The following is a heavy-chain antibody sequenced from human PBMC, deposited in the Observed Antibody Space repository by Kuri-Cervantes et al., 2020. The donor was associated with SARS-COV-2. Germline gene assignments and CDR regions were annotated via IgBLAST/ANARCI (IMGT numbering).Heavy chain of an antibody. V-gene: IGHV1-2*02. D-gene: IGHD2-8*01. CDR2: INPNSGGT. CDR1: GYTFTGYY. CDR3: ARVLMLGPIDDY. Sequence: ASVKVSCKASGYTFTGYYMHWVRQAPGQGLEWMGWINPNSGGTNYAQKFQGRVTMTRDTSISTAYMELSRLRSDDTAVYYCARVLMLGPIDDYWGQGTLVTVSS. J-gene: IGHJ4*02.